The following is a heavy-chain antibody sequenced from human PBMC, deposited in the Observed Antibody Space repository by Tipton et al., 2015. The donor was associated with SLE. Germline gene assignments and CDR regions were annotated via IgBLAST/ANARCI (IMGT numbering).Heavy chain of an antibody. CDR2: ISGSAGST. CDR3: AARQGFTFES. J-gene: IGHJ4*02. CDR1: GFTFDIYA. V-gene: IGHV3-23*01. Sequence: SLRLSCVASGFTFDIYAMSWVRQAPGKGLEWVSVISGSAGSTHYADSVKGRFTISRDNSKNSLYLQMSSLRAEDTAVYYCAARQGFTFESWGQGTLVTVSS.